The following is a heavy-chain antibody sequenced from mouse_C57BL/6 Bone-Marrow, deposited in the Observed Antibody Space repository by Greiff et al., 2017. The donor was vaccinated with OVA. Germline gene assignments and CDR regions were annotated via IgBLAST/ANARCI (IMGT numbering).Heavy chain of an antibody. Sequence: VQLQQPGAELVRPGTSVKLSCKASGYTFTSYWMHWVKQRPGQGLEWIGVIDPSASYTNYNQKFKGKATLTVDTSSSTAYMQLSSLTSEDSAVYFCARWEEYGSFDYWRQGTTLTVSS. V-gene: IGHV1-59*01. D-gene: IGHD1-1*01. CDR3: ARWEEYGSFDY. CDR2: IDPSASYT. J-gene: IGHJ2*01. CDR1: GYTFTSYW.